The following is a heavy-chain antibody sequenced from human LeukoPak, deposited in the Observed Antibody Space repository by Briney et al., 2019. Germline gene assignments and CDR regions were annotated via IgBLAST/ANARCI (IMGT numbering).Heavy chain of an antibody. J-gene: IGHJ4*02. CDR2: IKQDGSEK. CDR1: GFTFDDYG. Sequence: GGSLRLSCAASGFTFDDYGMSWVRQAPGKGLEWVANIKQDGSEKYYVDSVKGRFTISRDNAKNSLYLQMNSLRAEDTAVYYCAREFRRAGTLDYWGQGTLVTVSS. V-gene: IGHV3-7*01. CDR3: AREFRRAGTLDY. D-gene: IGHD6-13*01.